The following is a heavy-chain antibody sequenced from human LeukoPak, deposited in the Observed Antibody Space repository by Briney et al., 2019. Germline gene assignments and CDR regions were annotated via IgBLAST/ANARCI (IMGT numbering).Heavy chain of an antibody. CDR3: ARSTDFWSGYYNYYGMDV. Sequence: PGGSLRLSCAASGITFSNYWMSWVRQAPGKGLEWVANRKQDGSEKYYVDSVKGRFTISRDNAKNSLYLQMNSLRAEDTAVYYCARSTDFWSGYYNYYGMDVWGQGTTVTVSS. J-gene: IGHJ6*02. CDR1: GITFSNYW. V-gene: IGHV3-7*03. CDR2: RKQDGSEK. D-gene: IGHD3-3*01.